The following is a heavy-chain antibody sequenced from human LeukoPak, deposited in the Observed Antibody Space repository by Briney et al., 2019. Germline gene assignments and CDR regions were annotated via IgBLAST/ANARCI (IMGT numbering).Heavy chain of an antibody. V-gene: IGHV3-21*01. CDR1: GLTFSSYG. J-gene: IGHJ6*03. Sequence: PGGSLRLSCAASGLTFSSYGMHWVRQAPGKGLEWVSSISTSSSYIYYADSVKGRFTISRDNAKNSLYLQMNSLRAEDTAVYYCAKTTDNYYYYYMDVWGKGTTVTVSS. CDR3: AKTTDNYYYYYMDV. D-gene: IGHD4-17*01. CDR2: ISTSSSYI.